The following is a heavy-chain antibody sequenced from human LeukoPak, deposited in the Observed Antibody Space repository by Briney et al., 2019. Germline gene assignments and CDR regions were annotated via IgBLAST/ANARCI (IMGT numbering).Heavy chain of an antibody. CDR3: AKDTDYRRGGELDY. Sequence: GGSLRLSCAASGFTFRSYAMSWVRQAPGKGLEWVSVISGSGGSTYYADSVKGRFTLSRDNSKNTLYLQMNSLRAEDTAVYYCAKDTDYRRGGELDYWGQGTLVTVSS. D-gene: IGHD3-16*01. CDR2: ISGSGGST. V-gene: IGHV3-23*01. J-gene: IGHJ4*02. CDR1: GFTFRSYA.